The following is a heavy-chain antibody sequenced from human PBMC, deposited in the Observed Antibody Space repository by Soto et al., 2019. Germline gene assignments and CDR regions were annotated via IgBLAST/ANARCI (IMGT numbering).Heavy chain of an antibody. CDR3: ARGVTVTTIYYYYYYMDV. J-gene: IGHJ6*03. D-gene: IGHD4-4*01. Sequence: ASVKVSCKASGYTFTSYDINWVRQATGQGLEWMGWMNPNSGNTGYAQKFQGRVTMTRNTSISTAYMELSSLRSEDTAVYYCARGVTVTTIYYYYYYMDVWGKGTTVTVSS. CDR2: MNPNSGNT. V-gene: IGHV1-8*01. CDR1: GYTFTSYD.